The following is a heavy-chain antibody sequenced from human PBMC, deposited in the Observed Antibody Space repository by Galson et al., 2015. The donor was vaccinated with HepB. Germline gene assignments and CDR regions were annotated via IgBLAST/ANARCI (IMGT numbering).Heavy chain of an antibody. J-gene: IGHJ4*02. V-gene: IGHV1-69*05. CDR1: GGTFSSYA. Sequence: SVKVSCKDSGGTFSSYAISWVRQAPGQGLEWMGKIIPIFDTPIYAQRFQGGITMTRDTSTSTIYMELSSLRSEDTAVYYCARYRHGDYLGYWGQGTLVTVSS. CDR2: IIPIFDTP. CDR3: ARYRHGDYLGY. D-gene: IGHD4-17*01.